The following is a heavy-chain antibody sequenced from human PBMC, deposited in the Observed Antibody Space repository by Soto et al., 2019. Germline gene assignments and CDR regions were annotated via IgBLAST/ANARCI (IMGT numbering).Heavy chain of an antibody. J-gene: IGHJ6*02. V-gene: IGHV5-51*01. CDR1: GYSFTSYW. CDR3: ARHGGESWIQLQTDYYGMDV. D-gene: IGHD5-18*01. Sequence: GESLKISCKGSGYSFTSYWIGWVRQMPGKGLECMGIIYPGDSDTRYSPSFQGQVTISADKSISTAYLQWSSLKASDTAMYYCARHGGESWIQLQTDYYGMDVWGQGTTVTVSS. CDR2: IYPGDSDT.